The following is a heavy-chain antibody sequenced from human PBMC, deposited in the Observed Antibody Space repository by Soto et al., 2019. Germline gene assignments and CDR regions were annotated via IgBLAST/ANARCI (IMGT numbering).Heavy chain of an antibody. CDR3: ARDLWDIVMVGNWFDP. CDR1: GGTFSSYT. J-gene: IGHJ5*02. Sequence: QVQLVQSGAEVTKPGSSVKVSCKASGGTFSSYTISWVRQAPGQGLEWMGRIIPILGIANYAQKFQGRVTITADKSTSTAYMELSSLRSEDTAVYYCARDLWDIVMVGNWFDPWGQGTLVTVST. V-gene: IGHV1-69*08. D-gene: IGHD2-15*01. CDR2: IIPILGIA.